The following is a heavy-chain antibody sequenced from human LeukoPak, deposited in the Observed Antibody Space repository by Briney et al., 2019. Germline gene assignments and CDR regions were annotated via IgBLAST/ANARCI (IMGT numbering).Heavy chain of an antibody. CDR3: ARENYCSSTSRPIDY. V-gene: IGHV1-2*02. J-gene: IGHJ4*02. Sequence: ASVKVSCKASGYTFTGYYMHWVRQAPGQGLEWMGWINPNSGGTNYAQKFQGRVTMTRDTSVSTAYMELSRLRSDDTAVYYCARENYCSSTSRPIDYWGQGTLVTVSS. CDR1: GYTFTGYY. CDR2: INPNSGGT. D-gene: IGHD2-2*01.